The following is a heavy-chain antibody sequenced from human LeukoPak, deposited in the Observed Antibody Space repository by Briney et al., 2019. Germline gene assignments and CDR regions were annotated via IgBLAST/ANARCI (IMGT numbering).Heavy chain of an antibody. CDR3: AKADPYSSSWYRGIDY. V-gene: IGHV3-23*01. CDR2: ISTGGGAT. Sequence: GGSLRLSCAASGFTFSGYAMTWVRQAPGKGLEWVSAISTGGGATYYAGSVKGRFTISRDNSKNTLYLQMNSLRAEDTAVYYCAKADPYSSSWYRGIDYWGQGTLVTVSS. J-gene: IGHJ4*02. CDR1: GFTFSGYA. D-gene: IGHD6-13*01.